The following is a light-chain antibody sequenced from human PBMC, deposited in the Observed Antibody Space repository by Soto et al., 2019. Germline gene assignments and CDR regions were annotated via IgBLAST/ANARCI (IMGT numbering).Light chain of an antibody. CDR3: QQYDKVPMT. CDR1: QSVGRNY. V-gene: IGKV3-20*01. Sequence: EIVLTQSPGTLSLSPGERATLSCRASQSVGRNYLAWYQQKPGQAPRLLIHRISTRATGIPDRFSGSGSATDFTLTISRLEPEDSAVYYCQQYDKVPMTFGQGTRVEIK. J-gene: IGKJ1*01. CDR2: RIS.